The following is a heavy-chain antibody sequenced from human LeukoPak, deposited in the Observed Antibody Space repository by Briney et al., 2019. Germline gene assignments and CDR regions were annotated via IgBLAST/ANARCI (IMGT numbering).Heavy chain of an antibody. CDR3: TKNYGDYSHAFHI. CDR1: GFTFSLTA. V-gene: IGHV3-23*01. Sequence: PGGSLRLSCAASGFTFSLTAMSWVRQAPGKGLEWVSTISSSGGSINYADSVKGRFLISRDNSGYTLYLQMSGLRAEDTATYYCTKNYGDYSHAFHIWSQGTMVTVSS. J-gene: IGHJ3*02. D-gene: IGHD4-17*01. CDR2: ISSSGGSI.